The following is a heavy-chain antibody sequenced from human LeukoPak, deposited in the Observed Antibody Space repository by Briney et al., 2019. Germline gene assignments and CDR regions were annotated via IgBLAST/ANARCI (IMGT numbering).Heavy chain of an antibody. CDR3: ARHFAYSSSWYPYNWFDP. Sequence: PSETLSLTCTVSGGSISISGYYWAWIRQPPGKGPEWIGSLFYTGTPYYNPPLKSRVTISVDTSKNQFSLKLSSVTAADTAVYYCARHFAYSSSWYPYNWFDPWGQGTLVTVSS. V-gene: IGHV4-39*01. CDR1: GGSISISGYY. D-gene: IGHD6-13*01. CDR2: LFYTGTP. J-gene: IGHJ5*02.